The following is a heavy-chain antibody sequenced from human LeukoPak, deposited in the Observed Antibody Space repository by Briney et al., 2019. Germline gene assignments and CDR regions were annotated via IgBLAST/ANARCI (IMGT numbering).Heavy chain of an antibody. CDR3: ARDPSRYYYDSSGYSDY. J-gene: IGHJ4*02. V-gene: IGHV3-21*01. CDR2: ISSSSSYI. CDR1: GFTFSSYS. Sequence: GGSLRLSCAASGFTFSSYSMNWVRQAPGKGLEWVSSISSSSSYIYYADSVKGRFTISRDNAKNSLYLQMNSLRAEDTAVYYCARDPSRYYYDSSGYSDYWGQGTLVTVSS. D-gene: IGHD3-22*01.